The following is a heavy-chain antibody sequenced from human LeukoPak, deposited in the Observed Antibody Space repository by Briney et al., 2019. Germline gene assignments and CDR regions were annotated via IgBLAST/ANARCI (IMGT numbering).Heavy chain of an antibody. D-gene: IGHD6-6*01. CDR1: GYTFTSYG. V-gene: IGHV1-69*04. CDR2: IIPILGIA. Sequence: ASVKVSCKASGYTFTSYGISWVRQAPGQGLEWMGRIIPILGIANYAQKFQGRVTITADKSTSTAYMELSSLRSEDTAVYYCARDASRESHYYYYGMDVWGQGTTVTVSS. J-gene: IGHJ6*02. CDR3: ARDASRESHYYYYGMDV.